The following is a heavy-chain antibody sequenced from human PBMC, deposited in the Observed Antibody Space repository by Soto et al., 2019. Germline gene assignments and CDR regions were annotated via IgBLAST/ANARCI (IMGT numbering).Heavy chain of an antibody. CDR2: ISNSGGST. CDR3: AKNRHWNYGAPREFDS. J-gene: IGHJ4*02. Sequence: EVQLLESGGGLVQPGGSLRLSCAASGFIFGNYAMNWVRQAPGKGLQWVSGISNSGGSTYYADSVKGRFTISRDNSNNALYLQLNSGRAEDTALYYCAKNRHWNYGAPREFDSWGQGTLVTVSS. D-gene: IGHD1-7*01. V-gene: IGHV3-23*01. CDR1: GFIFGNYA.